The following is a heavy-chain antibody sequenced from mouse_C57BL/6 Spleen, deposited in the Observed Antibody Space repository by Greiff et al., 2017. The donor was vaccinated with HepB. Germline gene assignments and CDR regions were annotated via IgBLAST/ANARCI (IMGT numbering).Heavy chain of an antibody. D-gene: IGHD1-1*01. CDR3: ASYGSSYLDY. V-gene: IGHV1-82*01. J-gene: IGHJ4*01. Sequence: QVQLQQSGPELVKPGASVKISCKASGYAFRSYWMNWVKQRPGKGLEWIGRIYPGDGDTNYNGKFKGKATLTADKSSSTAYMQLSSLTSEDSAVYFCASYGSSYLDYWGQGTSVTVSS. CDR1: GYAFRSYW. CDR2: IYPGDGDT.